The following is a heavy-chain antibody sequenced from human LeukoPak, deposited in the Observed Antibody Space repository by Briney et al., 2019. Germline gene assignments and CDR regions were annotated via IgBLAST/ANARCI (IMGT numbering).Heavy chain of an antibody. Sequence: SETLSLTCTVSGGSISSYYWSWIRQPPGKGLEWFGYIYYSGSTNYNPSLKSRVTISVDTSKNQFSLKLSSVTAADTAVYYCARQYMVRGGVDYWGQGTLVTVSS. D-gene: IGHD3-10*01. V-gene: IGHV4-59*08. CDR3: ARQYMVRGGVDY. CDR1: GGSISSYY. J-gene: IGHJ4*02. CDR2: IYYSGST.